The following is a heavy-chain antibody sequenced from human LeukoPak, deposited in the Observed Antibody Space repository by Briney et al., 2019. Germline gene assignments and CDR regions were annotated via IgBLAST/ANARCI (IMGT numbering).Heavy chain of an antibody. Sequence: SGGSLRLSCAASGFTVSSNYMSWVRQAPGKGLEWVSVIYSGGSTYYADSVKGRFTISRDNSKNTLYLQMNSLRAEDTAVYYCARTTGSYYGYFDYWGQGTQVTVSS. CDR2: IYSGGST. J-gene: IGHJ4*02. V-gene: IGHV3-66*01. CDR3: ARTTGSYYGYFDY. D-gene: IGHD1-26*01. CDR1: GFTVSSNY.